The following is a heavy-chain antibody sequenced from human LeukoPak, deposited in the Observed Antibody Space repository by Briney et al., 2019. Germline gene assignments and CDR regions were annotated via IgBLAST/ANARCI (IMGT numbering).Heavy chain of an antibody. V-gene: IGHV1-8*01. D-gene: IGHD4-17*01. CDR1: GYTFTSYD. Sequence: GSVKVSCKASGYTFTSYDINWVRQATGQGLEWMGWMNPNSGNTDYAQKFQGRVTMTRNTSISTAYMELSSLRSEDTAVYYCASATVTMYYYYYYGMDVWGQGTTVTVSS. CDR3: ASATVTMYYYYYYGMDV. CDR2: MNPNSGNT. J-gene: IGHJ6*02.